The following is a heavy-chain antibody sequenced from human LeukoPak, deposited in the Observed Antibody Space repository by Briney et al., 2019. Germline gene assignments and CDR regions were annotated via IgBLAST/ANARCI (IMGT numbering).Heavy chain of an antibody. V-gene: IGHV4-39*01. J-gene: IGHJ2*01. CDR3: ARGVTMIVVVIHDWYFDL. CDR2: IYYSGRT. Sequence: PSETLSLTCTVSGGSISSSSYYWGWVRQPPGKGLEWIGNIYYSGRTYYNPSLKSRVTISVDTPKNQFSLKLSSVTAADTAVYYCARGVTMIVVVIHDWYFDLWGRGTLVTVSS. D-gene: IGHD3-22*01. CDR1: GGSISSSSYY.